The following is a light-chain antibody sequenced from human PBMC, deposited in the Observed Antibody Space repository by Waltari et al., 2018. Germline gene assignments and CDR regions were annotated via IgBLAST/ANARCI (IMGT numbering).Light chain of an antibody. Sequence: EIVLTQSPGTLSLSPGERATLSCRASQTVTSISLSWYQQKPGQAPRLLIYGASTWATGSPDRFSGSGSGTDFTLTISRLEPEDFAVYYCQQYDGIVLTFGGGTKAEI. V-gene: IGKV3-20*01. CDR3: QQYDGIVLT. CDR1: QTVTSIS. J-gene: IGKJ4*01. CDR2: GAS.